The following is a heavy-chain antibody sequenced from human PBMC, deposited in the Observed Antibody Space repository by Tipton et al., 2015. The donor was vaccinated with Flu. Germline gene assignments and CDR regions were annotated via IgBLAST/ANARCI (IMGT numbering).Heavy chain of an antibody. D-gene: IGHD3-10*02. J-gene: IGHJ4*02. Sequence: TLSLTCSVSGDSIGSRYFWGWIRQPPGKGLEWIGNIHRSGSTYFNPSLTSRVTISVDTSNNQFSLKLNSVTAADTAVYYCARHTGDSVRGVVDYWGQGTLVTVSS. CDR3: ARHTGDSVRGVVDY. V-gene: IGHV4-38-2*01. CDR2: IHRSGST. CDR1: GDSIGSRYF.